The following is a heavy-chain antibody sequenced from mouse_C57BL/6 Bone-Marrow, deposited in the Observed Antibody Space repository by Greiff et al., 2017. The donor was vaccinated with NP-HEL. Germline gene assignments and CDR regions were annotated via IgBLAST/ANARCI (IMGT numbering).Heavy chain of an antibody. V-gene: IGHV1-81*01. J-gene: IGHJ2*01. CDR1: GYTFTSYG. D-gene: IGHD1-1*01. CDR3: AKGGRITTVVAPFDY. CDR2: IYPRSGNT. Sequence: VQLQQSGAELARPGASVKLSCKASGYTFTSYGISWVKQRTGQGLEWIGEIYPRSGNTYYNEKFKGKATLTADKSSSTAYMELRSLTSEDSAVYFCAKGGRITTVVAPFDYWGQGTTLTVSS.